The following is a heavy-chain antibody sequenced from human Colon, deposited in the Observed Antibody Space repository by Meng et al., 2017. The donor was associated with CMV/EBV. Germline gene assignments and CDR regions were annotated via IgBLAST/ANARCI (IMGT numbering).Heavy chain of an antibody. V-gene: IGHV3-7*01. Sequence: GESLKISCAASGFTFTQYPMNWVRLAPGKGLEWVATIKEDGVEKFYVDSVKGRFTISRDNAKNSLYLQMNSLRDEDTAVYYCARDPCEYWGQGTLVTVSS. CDR3: ARDPCEY. CDR1: GFTFTQYP. J-gene: IGHJ4*02. CDR2: IKEDGVEK.